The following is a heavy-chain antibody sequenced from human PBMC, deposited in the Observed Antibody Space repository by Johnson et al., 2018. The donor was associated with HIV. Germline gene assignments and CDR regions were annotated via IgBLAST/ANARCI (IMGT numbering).Heavy chain of an antibody. CDR3: AKDLGIVGAVHRTFDI. CDR1: GFTVSGNY. Sequence: QVQLVESGGGLVQPGGSLRLSCAASGFTVSGNYMNWVRQAPGKGLEWVSVIWYDGTQKYYRASVKGRFTISRDNSKNTLYLQMNSLRAEDTAVYFCAKDLGIVGAVHRTFDIWGQGTMVTVSS. J-gene: IGHJ3*02. D-gene: IGHD1-26*01. CDR2: IWYDGTQK. V-gene: IGHV3-33*06.